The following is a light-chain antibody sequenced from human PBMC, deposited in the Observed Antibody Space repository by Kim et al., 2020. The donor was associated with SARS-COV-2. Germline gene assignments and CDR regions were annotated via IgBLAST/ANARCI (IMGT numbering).Light chain of an antibody. CDR1: SSNIGTNA. CDR3: ASWDDSLTGPV. V-gene: IGLV1-44*01. J-gene: IGLJ3*02. CDR2: TNN. Sequence: QSVLTQPPSASGTPGQRVTISCSGSSSNIGTNAVNWYQQLSGTTPKLLIYTNNQRPSGVPDRFSASKSGTSASLAISGLQSEDEADYFCASWDDSLTGPVFGGGTKVTVL.